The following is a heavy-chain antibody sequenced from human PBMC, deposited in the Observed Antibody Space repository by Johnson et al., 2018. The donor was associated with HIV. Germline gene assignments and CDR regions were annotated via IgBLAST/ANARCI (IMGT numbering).Heavy chain of an antibody. J-gene: IGHJ3*02. CDR2: GSSDGSNK. CDR1: GFIFSHHD. V-gene: IGHV3-30-3*01. D-gene: IGHD1-26*01. Sequence: QVQLVESGGGVVQPGRSLRFCCVVSGFIFSHHDIDWVRQAPGKGMQWVAVGSSDGSNKHYADSVKGRFTISRDNAKNSLYPQMNSLRAEDTALYYCARTVGVGATFDAFDIWGQGTMVTVSS. CDR3: ARTVGVGATFDAFDI.